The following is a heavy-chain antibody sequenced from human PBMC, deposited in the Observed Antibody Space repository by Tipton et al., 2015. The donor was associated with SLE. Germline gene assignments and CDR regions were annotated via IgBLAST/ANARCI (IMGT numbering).Heavy chain of an antibody. V-gene: IGHV4-34*01. Sequence: LRLSCAASGFTFSSYEMSWIRQPPGKGLEWIGEINHSGSTNYNPSLKSRVTISVDTSKNQFSLKVSSVIAADTAVYYCARVGASGSLNWFDPWGQGTLVTVSS. CDR3: ARVGASGSLNWFDP. CDR2: INHSGST. D-gene: IGHD1-26*01. CDR1: GFTFSSYE. J-gene: IGHJ5*02.